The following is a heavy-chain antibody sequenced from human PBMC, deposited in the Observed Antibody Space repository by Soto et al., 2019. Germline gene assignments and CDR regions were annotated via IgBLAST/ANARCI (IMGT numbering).Heavy chain of an antibody. Sequence: QVQLQESGPGLVKPSQTLSLTCTVSGGSISSGGYYWSWVRQHPGKGLEWIGYIYYSGSTYYNPSLKSRVTISVDTSKNQFSLKLSSVTAADTAVYYCARAGPHSRMGYYYYYGMDVWGQGTTVTVSS. CDR3: ARAGPHSRMGYYYYYGMDV. J-gene: IGHJ6*02. D-gene: IGHD1-26*01. CDR1: GGSISSGGYY. CDR2: IYYSGST. V-gene: IGHV4-31*03.